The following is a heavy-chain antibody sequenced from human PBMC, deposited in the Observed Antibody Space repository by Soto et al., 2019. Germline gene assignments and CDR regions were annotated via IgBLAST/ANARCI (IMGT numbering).Heavy chain of an antibody. CDR2: IIAILGIA. V-gene: IGHV1-69*08. CDR3: ARDQAPYYYGSGSYKPANWFDP. D-gene: IGHD3-10*01. CDR1: GGTFSSYT. Sequence: QVQLVQSGAEVKKPGSSVKVSCKASGGTFSSYTISWVRQAPGQGLEWMGRIIAILGIANYAQKFQGRVTITADKSTSTAYMDLSSLRSEDTAVYYCARDQAPYYYGSGSYKPANWFDPWGQGTLVTVSS. J-gene: IGHJ5*02.